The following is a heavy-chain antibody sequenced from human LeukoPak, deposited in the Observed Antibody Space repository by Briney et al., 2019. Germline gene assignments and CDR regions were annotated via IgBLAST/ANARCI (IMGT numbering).Heavy chain of an antibody. CDR3: ARGPITFGGVIVIAN. D-gene: IGHD3-16*02. V-gene: IGHV4-39*07. CDR1: GGSISSSGYY. CDR2: IDYSGST. Sequence: SETLSLTCIVSGGSISSSGYYWGWIRQPPGKGLEWIGSIDYSGSTYYNPSLKSRVTISVDTSKNQFSLKLSSVTAADTAVYYCARGPITFGGVIVIANWGQGTLVTVSS. J-gene: IGHJ4*02.